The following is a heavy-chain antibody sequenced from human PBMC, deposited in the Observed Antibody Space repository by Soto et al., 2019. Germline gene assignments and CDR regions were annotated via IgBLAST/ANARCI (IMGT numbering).Heavy chain of an antibody. CDR1: GASITSSSY. Sequence: QVQLQESGPGLMKPSETLSLTCTVSGASITSSSYWSWIRQPAGKGLEWIGRFSLSGTTNYNPSLRSRVTMSADVSKNRFSPRLTSVTAADTALYYCARGMTPPGAPAWYYFDSWGQGTLVTVSS. CDR2: FSLSGTT. V-gene: IGHV4-4*07. J-gene: IGHJ4*02. CDR3: ARGMTPPGAPAWYYFDS. D-gene: IGHD2-8*02.